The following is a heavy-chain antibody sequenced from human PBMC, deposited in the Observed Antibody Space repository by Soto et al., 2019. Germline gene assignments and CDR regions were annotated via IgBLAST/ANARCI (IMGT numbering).Heavy chain of an antibody. V-gene: IGHV4-34*01. J-gene: IGHJ4*02. Sequence: PSETLSLTCAVYGGSFSGYYWSWIRQPPGKGLEWIGEINHSGSTNYNPSLKSRVTISVDTSKNQFSLKLSSVTAADTAVYYCARGRIAARAPVDYWGQGTLVTVSS. CDR1: GGSFSGYY. D-gene: IGHD6-13*01. CDR2: INHSGST. CDR3: ARGRIAARAPVDY.